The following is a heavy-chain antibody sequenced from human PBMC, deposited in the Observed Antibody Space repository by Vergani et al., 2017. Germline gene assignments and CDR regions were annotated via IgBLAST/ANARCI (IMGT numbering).Heavy chain of an antibody. CDR2: IKSDGSIT. J-gene: IGHJ4*02. D-gene: IGHD1-26*01. CDR1: GFSFSGYW. V-gene: IGHV3-74*01. CDR3: AKVKWELPLDY. Sequence: EVQLVESGGGLIHPGGSLRLSCEGSGFSFSGYWMHWVRQSPEKGLVWVSRIKSDGSITNYADSVKGRFTISRDNAKNTLYLQMNSLRAEDTAVYYCAKVKWELPLDYWGQGTLVTVSS.